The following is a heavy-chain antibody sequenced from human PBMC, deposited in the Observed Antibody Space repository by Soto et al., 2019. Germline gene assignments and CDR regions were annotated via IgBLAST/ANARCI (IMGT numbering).Heavy chain of an antibody. Sequence: GESLKISCVASGFMFGSYWMTWVRHAPGKGLEWVANIKRDGSEKYYVDSVKGRFTISRDNADNSLFLHMSSLRADDTAVYYCARVRATDYEIDYWGQGALVTVSS. J-gene: IGHJ4*02. CDR3: ARVRATDYEIDY. V-gene: IGHV3-7*03. D-gene: IGHD4-17*01. CDR2: IKRDGSEK. CDR1: GFMFGSYW.